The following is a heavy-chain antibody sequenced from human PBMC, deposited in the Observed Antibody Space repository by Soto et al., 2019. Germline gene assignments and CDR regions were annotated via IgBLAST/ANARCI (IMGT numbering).Heavy chain of an antibody. V-gene: IGHV1-69*06. CDR1: GGTLIIYA. CDR2: IIPMFGTT. J-gene: IGHJ4*02. Sequence: SVKVSCKASGGTLIIYAISWVRQAPGQGLEWMGGIIPMFGTTNYAQKFQGRVRIIADKSTSTVYMDLGSLTSKDTAFYYCAREGGSYFDNWGQGTLVTVSS. D-gene: IGHD3-10*01. CDR3: AREGGSYFDN.